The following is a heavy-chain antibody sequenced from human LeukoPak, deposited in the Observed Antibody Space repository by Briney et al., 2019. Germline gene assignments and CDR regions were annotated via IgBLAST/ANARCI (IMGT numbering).Heavy chain of an antibody. CDR3: ARKYGSGWPN. V-gene: IGHV5-51*01. CDR2: IYPGDSEI. CDR1: GYSFSNYW. Sequence: GESLKISCKASGYSFSNYWIGWVRQMPGKGLEWMGIIYPGDSEIRYSPSFQGQVTISADKSISTAYLQWSSLKASDTAMYYCARKYGSGWPNWGQGTLVTASS. D-gene: IGHD6-19*01. J-gene: IGHJ4*02.